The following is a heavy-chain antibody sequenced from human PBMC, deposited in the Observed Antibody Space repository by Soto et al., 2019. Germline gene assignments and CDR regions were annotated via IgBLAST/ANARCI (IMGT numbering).Heavy chain of an antibody. CDR3: AKDRKDPNSVWDPFDI. J-gene: IGHJ3*02. V-gene: IGHV3-23*01. CDR2: IGSGDDDT. CDR1: GFTFNIYA. Sequence: XGSLILSCASSGFTFNIYARSLIRQAPGKGLEWVSTIGSGDDDTYYADSVKGRFTISRDNSKNTLFLQMTSLRAEDTAIYYCAKDRKDPNSVWDPFDIWGQGTMVTVSS. D-gene: IGHD7-27*01.